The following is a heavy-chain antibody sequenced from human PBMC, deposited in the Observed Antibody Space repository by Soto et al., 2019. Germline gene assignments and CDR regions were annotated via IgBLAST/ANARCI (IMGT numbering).Heavy chain of an antibody. J-gene: IGHJ6*03. Sequence: GGSLRLSCAASGFTFSSYSMNWVRQAPGKGLEWVSSISSSSSYIYYADSVKGRFTISRDNAKNSLYLQMNSLRAEDTAVYYCARGRSSSDYYYYYYMDVWGKGTTVTAP. CDR3: ARGRSSSDYYYYYYMDV. CDR2: ISSSSSYI. D-gene: IGHD6-6*01. V-gene: IGHV3-21*01. CDR1: GFTFSSYS.